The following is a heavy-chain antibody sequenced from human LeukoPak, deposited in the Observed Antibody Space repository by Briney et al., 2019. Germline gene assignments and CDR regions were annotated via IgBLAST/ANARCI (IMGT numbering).Heavy chain of an antibody. CDR3: ARDPFWSGPNTDNDY. Sequence: PGGSLRLSCAASGFTFSSYAMSWVRQAPGKGLEWVSAISGSGGSTYYADSVKGRFTISRDNSKNTLYLQMNSLRAEDTAVYYCARDPFWSGPNTDNDYWGQGTLVTVSS. D-gene: IGHD3-3*01. J-gene: IGHJ4*02. V-gene: IGHV3-23*01. CDR2: ISGSGGST. CDR1: GFTFSSYA.